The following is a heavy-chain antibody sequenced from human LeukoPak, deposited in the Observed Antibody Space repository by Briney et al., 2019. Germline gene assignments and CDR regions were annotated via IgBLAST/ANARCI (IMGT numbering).Heavy chain of an antibody. CDR3: AREMGLSDAFDF. Sequence: PGGSLRLSCGASVFTMSTYWMSWVRQAPGKGLEWVANIKQDGTEKYYVDSVKGRFTISRDNAKNSVYLQMSSLSVEDTPVYYCAREMGLSDAFDFWGQGTMVTVSS. CDR1: VFTMSTYW. CDR2: IKQDGTEK. J-gene: IGHJ3*01. V-gene: IGHV3-7*01. D-gene: IGHD1-26*01.